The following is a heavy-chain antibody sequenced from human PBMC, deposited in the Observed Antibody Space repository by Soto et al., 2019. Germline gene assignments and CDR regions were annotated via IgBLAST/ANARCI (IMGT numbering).Heavy chain of an antibody. V-gene: IGHV3-23*01. Sequence: PGGSLRLSCAASGFTFSSYAMSWVRQAPGKGLEWVSAISGSGGSTYYADSVKGRFTISRDNSKNTLYLQMNSLRAEDTAVYYCAEVSGYYDSSGYLFPEDYWGQGTLVTVSS. CDR2: ISGSGGST. CDR1: GFTFSSYA. CDR3: AEVSGYYDSSGYLFPEDY. D-gene: IGHD3-22*01. J-gene: IGHJ4*02.